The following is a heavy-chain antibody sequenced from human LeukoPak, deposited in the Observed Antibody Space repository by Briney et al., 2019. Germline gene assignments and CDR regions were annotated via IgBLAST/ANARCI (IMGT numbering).Heavy chain of an antibody. D-gene: IGHD3-22*01. CDR2: IYYSGST. Sequence: SETLSLTCTVSGGSISSSSYYWGWLRQPPGMGLEWIGSIYYSGSTYYNPSLKSRVTISVDSSKNQFSLKLSSVTAADTAVYYCARDYYDSSGYLDAFDIWGQGTMVTVSS. V-gene: IGHV4-39*07. CDR1: GGSISSSSYY. CDR3: ARDYYDSSGYLDAFDI. J-gene: IGHJ3*02.